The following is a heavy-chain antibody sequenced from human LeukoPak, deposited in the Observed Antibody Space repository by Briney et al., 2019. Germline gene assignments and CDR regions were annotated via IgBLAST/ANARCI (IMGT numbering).Heavy chain of an antibody. CDR3: ARDSSTAYCGGDCFTGDAFDI. Sequence: ASVKVSCKASGYTFTSYGISWVRQAPGQGLEWMGWISAYNGKTNYAQKLQGRVTMTTDTSTSTAYMELRSLRSDDTAVYYCARDSSTAYCGGDCFTGDAFDIWGQGTMVTVSS. CDR2: ISAYNGKT. J-gene: IGHJ3*02. D-gene: IGHD2-21*02. V-gene: IGHV1-18*01. CDR1: GYTFTSYG.